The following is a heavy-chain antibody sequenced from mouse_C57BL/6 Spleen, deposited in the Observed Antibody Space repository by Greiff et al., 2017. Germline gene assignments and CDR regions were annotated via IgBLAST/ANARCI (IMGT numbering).Heavy chain of an antibody. Sequence: EVQLVESGEGLVKPGGSLKLSCAASGFTFSSYAMSWVRQTPEKRLEWVAYISSGGGYIYYADTVKGRFTISRDNARNTLYLQMSSLKSEDTAVYYCTREDGYYFDYWGQGTTLTVSS. V-gene: IGHV5-9-1*02. CDR3: TREDGYYFDY. J-gene: IGHJ2*01. CDR1: GFTFSSYA. D-gene: IGHD2-3*01. CDR2: ISSGGGYI.